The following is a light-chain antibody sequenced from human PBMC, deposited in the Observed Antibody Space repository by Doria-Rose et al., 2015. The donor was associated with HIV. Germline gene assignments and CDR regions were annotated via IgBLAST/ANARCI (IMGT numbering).Light chain of an antibody. Sequence: TQSPGTLSLSPGERATLSCRASQRVKSSYLAWYQQKPGQAPRLPIYDASTRATGIPDRFSGSGSGTDFTLTISRLEPEDVAVYYRQQYGTSRGTFGQGTRLEIK. CDR2: DAS. CDR1: QRVKSSY. J-gene: IGKJ5*01. V-gene: IGKV3-20*01. CDR3: QQYGTSRGT.